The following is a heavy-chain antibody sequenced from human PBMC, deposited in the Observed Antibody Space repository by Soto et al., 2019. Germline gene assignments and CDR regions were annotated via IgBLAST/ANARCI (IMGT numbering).Heavy chain of an antibody. CDR1: GGTFSSYA. CDR3: ARIGYYYDSSGYDSWFDP. J-gene: IGHJ5*02. CDR2: IIPIFGTA. V-gene: IGHV1-69*06. Sequence: SVKVSCKASGGTFSSYAISWVRQAPGQGLEWMGGIIPIFGTANYAQKFQGRVTITADKSTSTAYMELSSLRSEDTAVYYCARIGYYYDSSGYDSWFDPWGQGTLVTVS. D-gene: IGHD3-22*01.